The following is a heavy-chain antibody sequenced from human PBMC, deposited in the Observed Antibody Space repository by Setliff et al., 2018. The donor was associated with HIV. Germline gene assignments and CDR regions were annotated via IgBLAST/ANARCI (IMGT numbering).Heavy chain of an antibody. J-gene: IGHJ4*02. Sequence: SETLSLTCTVSGDSISSYYWSWIRQPPGKGPEWIGYIYYTGSTNYNPSLKSRVTTSVDTSKNQFSLKLSSVTAADTAVYYCARVVDYDSSDYSLAYFDCWGQGTLVTVSS. CDR1: GDSISSYY. CDR3: ARVVDYDSSDYSLAYFDC. CDR2: IYYTGST. D-gene: IGHD3-22*01. V-gene: IGHV4-59*01.